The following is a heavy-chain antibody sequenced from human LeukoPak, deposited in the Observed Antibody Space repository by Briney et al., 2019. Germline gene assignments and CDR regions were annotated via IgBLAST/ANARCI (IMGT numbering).Heavy chain of an antibody. Sequence: SETLSLTCTVSGGSISSCSYYWGWIPQPPGKGLEWSGSMYYCVITDYNPSLTRRVTLSVDPYKTQFSLKLSSVTAADAAVYFCARHPGYYDSSGPKDYWGQGTLVTVSS. V-gene: IGHV4-39*01. CDR2: MYYCVIT. D-gene: IGHD3-22*01. CDR1: GGSISSCSYY. J-gene: IGHJ4*02. CDR3: ARHPGYYDSSGPKDY.